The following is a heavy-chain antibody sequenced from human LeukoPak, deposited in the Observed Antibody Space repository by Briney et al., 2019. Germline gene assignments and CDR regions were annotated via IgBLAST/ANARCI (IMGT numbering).Heavy chain of an antibody. J-gene: IGHJ4*02. V-gene: IGHV4-31*03. Sequence: PSETLSLTCTVSGGSISSGGYYWSWIRQRPGKGLEWIGYIYYSGSTYYNPSLRSRVTISVDTSKNQFSLKLSSVTAADTAVYYCARVRLPDNFDYWGQGTLVTVSS. D-gene: IGHD2-2*01. CDR3: ARVRLPDNFDY. CDR2: IYYSGST. CDR1: GGSISSGGYY.